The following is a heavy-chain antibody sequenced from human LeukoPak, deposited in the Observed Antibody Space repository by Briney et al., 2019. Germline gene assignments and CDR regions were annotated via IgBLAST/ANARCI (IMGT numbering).Heavy chain of an antibody. D-gene: IGHD5-18*01. CDR1: GYRVTSYW. CDR3: ARRGDTAVISDY. Sequence: GESLKISCKGSGYRVTSYWIAWVRQMPGKGLEWLGIIYPGDSDTRYSPSFQGQVTISADKSISTAYLQWSSLKASDTAMYYCARRGDTAVISDYWGQGTLSPSPQ. CDR2: IYPGDSDT. J-gene: IGHJ4*02. V-gene: IGHV5-51*01.